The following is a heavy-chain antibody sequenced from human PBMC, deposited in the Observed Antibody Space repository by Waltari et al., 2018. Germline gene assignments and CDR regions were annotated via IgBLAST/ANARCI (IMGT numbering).Heavy chain of an antibody. D-gene: IGHD6-13*01. CDR2: ITGSGDST. J-gene: IGHJ4*02. V-gene: IGHV3-23*01. CDR3: AKPKLAAVPYNFYFDS. Sequence: EVQLLESGGGLVQPGGSLRLSCEASGFTFSNYAMCWVRQAPGQGLEWVSDITGSGDSTHYADSVKGRFTISRDNSKNTVFLQMNSLGVADTAVYYCAKPKLAAVPYNFYFDSWGQGTLVTVSS. CDR1: GFTFSNYA.